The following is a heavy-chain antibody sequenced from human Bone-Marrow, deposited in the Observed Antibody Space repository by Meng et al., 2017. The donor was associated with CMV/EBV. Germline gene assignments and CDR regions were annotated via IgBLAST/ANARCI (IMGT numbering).Heavy chain of an antibody. J-gene: IGHJ5*01. CDR3: ARDQSNEYRKTSNWLNS. CDR1: GFTFSDYY. V-gene: IGHV3-11*01. D-gene: IGHD6-6*01. CDR2: ISRSGTTI. Sequence: GESLKISCAASGFTFSDYYMSWIRQAPGKGLEWVAYISRSGTTIYYRDSVKGRFTISRDNAKNSLDLQMNNLRGDDAAVYYCARDQSNEYRKTSNWLNSWGQGTLVTVSS.